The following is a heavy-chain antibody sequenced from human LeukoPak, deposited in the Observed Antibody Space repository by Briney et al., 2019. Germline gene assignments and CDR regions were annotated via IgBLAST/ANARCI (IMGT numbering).Heavy chain of an antibody. CDR1: GFTFSSYG. CDR3: AKENRLTYYYDSSGNWI. CDR2: ISYDGSNK. D-gene: IGHD3-22*01. V-gene: IGHV3-30*18. Sequence: GGSLRLSCAASGFTFSSYGMHWVRQAPGKGLEWVAVISYDGSNKYYADSVKGRFTISRDNSKNTLYLQMNSLRAEDTAVYYCAKENRLTYYYDSSGNWIWGQGTMVTVSS. J-gene: IGHJ3*02.